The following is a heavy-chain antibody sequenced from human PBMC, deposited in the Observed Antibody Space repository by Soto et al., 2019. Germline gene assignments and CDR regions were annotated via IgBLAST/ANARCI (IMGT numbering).Heavy chain of an antibody. D-gene: IGHD3-22*01. CDR3: ARSLIGYDSSGDAFDI. Sequence: GGSLRLSCAASGFTFSSYAMHWVRQAPGKGLEWVAVISYDGSNKYYADSVKGRFTISRDNSKNTLYLQMNSLRAEDTAVYYCARSLIGYDSSGDAFDIWGQGTMVTVSS. CDR1: GFTFSSYA. CDR2: ISYDGSNK. J-gene: IGHJ3*02. V-gene: IGHV3-30*04.